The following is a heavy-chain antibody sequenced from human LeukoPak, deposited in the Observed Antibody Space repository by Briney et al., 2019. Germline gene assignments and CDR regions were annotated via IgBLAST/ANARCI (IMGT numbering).Heavy chain of an antibody. CDR1: GFTFSSYG. CDR2: IWYDGSNK. Sequence: GRSLRLSCAASGFTFSSYGMHWVRQAPGKGLEWVADIWYDGSNKYYADSVKGRFTISRDNSKNTLYLQMNSLRAEDTAVYYCARELPLTTVTTGIDYWGQGTLVTVSS. CDR3: ARELPLTTVTTGIDY. J-gene: IGHJ4*02. V-gene: IGHV3-33*01. D-gene: IGHD4-11*01.